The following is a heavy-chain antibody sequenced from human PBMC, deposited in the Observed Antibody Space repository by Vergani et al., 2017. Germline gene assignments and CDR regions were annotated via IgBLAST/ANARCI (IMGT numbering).Heavy chain of an antibody. J-gene: IGHJ3*02. CDR1: GFTFSSYG. CDR2: ISYDGSNK. V-gene: IGHV3-30*03. CDR3: ARPLRGSGYWRAFDI. Sequence: QVQLVESGGGVVQPGRSLRLSCAASGFTFSSYGMHWVRQAPGKGLEWVAVISYDGSNKYYADSVKGRFTISRDNSKNTLYLQMNSLRAEDTAVYYCARPLRGSGYWRAFDIWGQGTMVTVSS. D-gene: IGHD3-10*01.